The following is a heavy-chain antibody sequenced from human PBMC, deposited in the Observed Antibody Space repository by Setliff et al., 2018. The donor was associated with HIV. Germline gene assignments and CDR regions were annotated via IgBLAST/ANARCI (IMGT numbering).Heavy chain of an antibody. CDR3: AKVGA. Sequence: GGSLRLSCAASGFTFSSYGMHWVRQAPGKGLEWVAFIRYDGSQKYYVDSVKGRFTISRDNSKNTLYLQMNSLRVEGTAVYYCAKVGAWGQGTLVTVSS. J-gene: IGHJ4*02. CDR2: IRYDGSQK. CDR1: GFTFSSYG. V-gene: IGHV3-30*02.